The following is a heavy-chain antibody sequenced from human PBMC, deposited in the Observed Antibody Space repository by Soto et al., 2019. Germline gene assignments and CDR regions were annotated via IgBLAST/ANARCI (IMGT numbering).Heavy chain of an antibody. D-gene: IGHD3-22*01. V-gene: IGHV4-34*01. CDR2: INHSGST. Sequence: PSETLSLTCAVYGGSFSGYYWTWIRQPPGTGLEWIGEINHSGSTNYNPSLKSRVTISVDRSKNQFSLKLSSVTAADTAVYYCARGAAYYYDSSGYFDYWGQGTLVTVSS. CDR3: ARGAAYYYDSSGYFDY. CDR1: GGSFSGYY. J-gene: IGHJ4*02.